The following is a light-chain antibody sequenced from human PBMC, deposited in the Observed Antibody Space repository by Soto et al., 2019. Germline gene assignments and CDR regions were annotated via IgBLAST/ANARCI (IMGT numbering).Light chain of an antibody. V-gene: IGKV1-13*02. CDR3: QQFNSYPLT. J-gene: IGKJ4*01. CDR2: DAS. CDR1: QAINSA. Sequence: IQLTQSPSSLSASVGDKVTISCLASQAINSALAWCQQRPGKAPMVMIYDASILESAVPSRFSGSGSGTDFTLTISSLQPEDFATYYCQQFNSYPLTFGGGTKVEIE.